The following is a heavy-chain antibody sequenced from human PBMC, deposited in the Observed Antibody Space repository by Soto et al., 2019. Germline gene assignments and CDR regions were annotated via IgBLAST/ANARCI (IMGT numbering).Heavy chain of an antibody. V-gene: IGHV4-59*08. Sequence: PSETLSLTCTVSGGSISSYYWSWIRQPPGKGLELIGYIYYSGSTNYNPSLKSRVTISADTSKNQFSLKLSSVTATDTAVYYCARAYSYGYGLYFDYWGQGTLVTVSS. CDR1: GGSISSYY. CDR2: IYYSGST. D-gene: IGHD5-18*01. J-gene: IGHJ4*02. CDR3: ARAYSYGYGLYFDY.